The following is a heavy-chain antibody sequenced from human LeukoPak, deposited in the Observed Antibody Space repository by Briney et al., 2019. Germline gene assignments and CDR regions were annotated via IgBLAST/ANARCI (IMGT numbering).Heavy chain of an antibody. CDR3: ARGSAVAGLSEYFQH. J-gene: IGHJ1*01. V-gene: IGHV3-33*01. D-gene: IGHD6-19*01. CDR1: GFTFSSYG. CDR2: IWYDGSNK. Sequence: GRSLRLSCAASGFTFSSYGMHWVRQAPGKGLEWVAVIWYDGSNKYYADSVKCRFTISRDNSKNTLYLQMNSLRAEDTAVYYCARGSAVAGLSEYFQHWGQGTLVTVSS.